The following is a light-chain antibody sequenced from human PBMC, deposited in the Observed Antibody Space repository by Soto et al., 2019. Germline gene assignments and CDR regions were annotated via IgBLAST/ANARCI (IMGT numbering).Light chain of an antibody. CDR2: GDS. V-gene: IGKV1-5*01. CDR1: QSISSW. Sequence: DIQMTQSPSTLSASVGDRVTITCRASQSISSWLAWYQQKPGQAPNLLIYGDSSLESGVPSRFSGSGSGTEFTLAMSSLQPDDFASYYCQQYNSYDMWSFGQGTKVELK. J-gene: IGKJ1*01. CDR3: QQYNSYDMWS.